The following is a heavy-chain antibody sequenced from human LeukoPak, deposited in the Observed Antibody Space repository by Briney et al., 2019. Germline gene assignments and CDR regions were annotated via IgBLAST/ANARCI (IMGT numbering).Heavy chain of an antibody. J-gene: IGHJ6*02. CDR1: GFTFSSYA. Sequence: PGGSLRLSCAASGFTFSSYAMHWVRQAPGKGLEWVAVISYDGSNKYYADSVKGRFTISRDNSKNTLYLQMNSLRAEDTAVYYCARDPSYYYYYYGMDVWGQGTTVTVSS. V-gene: IGHV3-30-3*01. CDR3: ARDPSYYYYYYGMDV. CDR2: ISYDGSNK.